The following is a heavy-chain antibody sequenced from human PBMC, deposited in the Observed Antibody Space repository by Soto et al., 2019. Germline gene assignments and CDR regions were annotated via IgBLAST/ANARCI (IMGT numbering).Heavy chain of an antibody. V-gene: IGHV4-31*03. Sequence: QVQLQESGPGLVKPSQTLSLTCTVSGGSISSGGYYWSWIRQHPGKGLEWIGYIYYSGSTYYNPSLKSRVTISGDTSKNQFSLKLSSVTAADTAVYYCATDLGIATLPEHYGMDVWGQGTTVTVSS. D-gene: IGHD3-3*01. CDR1: GGSISSGGYY. J-gene: IGHJ6*02. CDR3: ATDLGIATLPEHYGMDV. CDR2: IYYSGST.